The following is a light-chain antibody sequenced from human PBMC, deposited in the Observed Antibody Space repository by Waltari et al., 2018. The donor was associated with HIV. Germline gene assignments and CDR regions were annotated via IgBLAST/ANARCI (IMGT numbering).Light chain of an antibody. CDR3: QQYAGFPLT. J-gene: IGKJ4*01. CDR2: EAS. Sequence: EIVLTQSPGTLSLSIGERATLSCRAIQSVNSNFLAWYQHNPGQAPRLLIYEASTRATGIPDKFSGSGSGSDFTLTISRLEPEDFAVYYCQQYAGFPLTFGGGTKVDIK. V-gene: IGKV3-20*01. CDR1: QSVNSNF.